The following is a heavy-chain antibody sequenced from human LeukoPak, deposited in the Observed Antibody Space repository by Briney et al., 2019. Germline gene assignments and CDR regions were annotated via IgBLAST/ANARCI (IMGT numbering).Heavy chain of an antibody. D-gene: IGHD5-12*01. J-gene: IGHJ4*02. CDR2: VNSGSSST. CDR3: AKRGSGRYFDY. Sequence: GGSLRLSCAASGFTFSDYYMSWVRQAPGRGLEWVSVVNSGSSSTSYADSVKGRFTISRDNSGNTVYLQMNSLRAEDTAVYYCAKRGSGRYFDYWGQGTLVTVSS. V-gene: IGHV3-23*03. CDR1: GFTFSDYY.